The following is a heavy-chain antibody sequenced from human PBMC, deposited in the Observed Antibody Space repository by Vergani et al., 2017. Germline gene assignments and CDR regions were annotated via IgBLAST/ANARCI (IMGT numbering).Heavy chain of an antibody. J-gene: IGHJ4*02. Sequence: EVQLLESGGGSVQPGESLRLSCVASGFRFREHGMNWVRQAPGKGLEWVSGISGHDHRTLYADSVKGRFIISRDNAKNTVYLQMNGLKIEDTAVYYCARDLGGPDYWGQGTLVTVSS. D-gene: IGHD3-16*01. CDR2: ISGHDHRT. V-gene: IGHV3-23*01. CDR1: GFRFREHG. CDR3: ARDLGGPDY.